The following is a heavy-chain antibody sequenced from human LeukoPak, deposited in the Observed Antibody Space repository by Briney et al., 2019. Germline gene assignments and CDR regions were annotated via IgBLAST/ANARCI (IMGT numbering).Heavy chain of an antibody. V-gene: IGHV3-15*01. Sequence: PGGSLRLSCAVSGITLSNYGMSWVRQAPGKGLEWVGRIKSKTDGGTTDYAAPVKGRFTISRDDSKNTLYLQMNSLKTEDTAVYYCTTAAAGRLLYYYYGMDVWGQGTTVTVSS. CDR2: IKSKTDGGTT. J-gene: IGHJ6*02. CDR1: GITLSNYG. CDR3: TTAAAGRLLYYYYGMDV. D-gene: IGHD6-13*01.